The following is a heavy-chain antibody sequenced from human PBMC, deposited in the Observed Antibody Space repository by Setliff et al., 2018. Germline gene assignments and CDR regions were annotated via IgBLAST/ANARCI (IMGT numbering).Heavy chain of an antibody. D-gene: IGHD2-2*01. CDR3: ARTYCSDTSCYDYYYYMDV. CDR1: GVTFSRHA. J-gene: IGHJ6*03. Sequence: LRLSCAASGVTFSRHAMHWVRQAPGKGLEWVAVTSNDGSDKNYADSVKGRFTISRDNSKNTLYLQMNSLRAEDTAVYYCARTYCSDTSCYDYYYYMDVWGKGTTVTVSS. CDR2: TSNDGSDK. V-gene: IGHV3-30*01.